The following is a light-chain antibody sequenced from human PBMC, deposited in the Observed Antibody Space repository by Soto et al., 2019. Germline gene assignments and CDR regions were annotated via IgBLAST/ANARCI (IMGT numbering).Light chain of an antibody. Sequence: QSVLTQPPSVSGAPGQRVTISCTGSSSNIGAGYDVHWYQQLPGTAPKLLIYGNSNRPSGVPDRFSGSKSGTSASLAITGLQAEDEADYYCQSYDSGLRVSVFGGGTTLTVL. CDR1: SSNIGAGYD. J-gene: IGLJ2*01. CDR3: QSYDSGLRVSV. V-gene: IGLV1-40*01. CDR2: GNS.